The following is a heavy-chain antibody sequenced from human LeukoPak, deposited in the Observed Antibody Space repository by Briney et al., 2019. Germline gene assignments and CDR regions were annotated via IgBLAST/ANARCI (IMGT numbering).Heavy chain of an antibody. V-gene: IGHV4-30-2*01. J-gene: IGHJ3*02. D-gene: IGHD3-10*01. CDR1: GGSISSGGYS. CDR3: ARWAPGPAGVDAFDI. Sequence: PSQTLSLTCAVSGGSISSGGYSWSWIRQPPGKGLEWIGYIYHSGSTYYNPSLKSRVTISVDRSKNQFSLKLSSVTAADTAVYYCARWAPGPAGVDAFDIWGQGTMVTVSS. CDR2: IYHSGST.